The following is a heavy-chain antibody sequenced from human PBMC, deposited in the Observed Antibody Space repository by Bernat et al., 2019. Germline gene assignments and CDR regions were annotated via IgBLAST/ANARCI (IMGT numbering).Heavy chain of an antibody. CDR1: GVSLSNARMG. CDR3: ARHYYYDSSGYYDAFDI. V-gene: IGHV2-26*01. J-gene: IGHJ3*02. D-gene: IGHD3-22*01. CDR2: IFSNDEK. Sequence: QVTLKESGPVLVKPTETLTLTCTVSGVSLSNARMGVSWSRQPPGKALEWLAHIFSNDEKSYSTSLKSRLTISKDTSKSQVVLTMTNMEPVDTATYYCARHYYYDSSGYYDAFDIWGQGTMVTVSS.